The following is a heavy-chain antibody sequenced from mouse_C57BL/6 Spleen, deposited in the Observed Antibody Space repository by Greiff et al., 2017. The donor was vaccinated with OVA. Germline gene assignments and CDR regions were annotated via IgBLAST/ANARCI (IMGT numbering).Heavy chain of an antibody. D-gene: IGHD1-1*01. Sequence: VKLMESGPGLVQPSQSLSITCTVSGFSLTSYGVHWVRQPPGKGLEWLGVIWSGGSTDYNAAFISRLSISKDNSKSQVFFKMNSLQADDTAIYYCAKNERDYYGSSYVWFAYWGQGTLVTVSA. CDR3: AKNERDYYGSSYVWFAY. CDR2: IWSGGST. J-gene: IGHJ3*01. V-gene: IGHV2-4*01. CDR1: GFSLTSYG.